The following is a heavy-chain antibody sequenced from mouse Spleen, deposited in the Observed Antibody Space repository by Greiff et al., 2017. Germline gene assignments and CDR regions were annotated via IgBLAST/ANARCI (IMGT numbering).Heavy chain of an antibody. CDR1: GYTFTDYY. D-gene: IGHD2-1*01. CDR2: IDPDSGGT. CDR3: TGGNYGFFDY. Sequence: VQLQQSGAELVRPGASVTLSCKASGYTFTDYYMHWVKQTPVHGLEWIGAIDPDSGGTAYNQKFKGKAILTADKSSSTAYMELRSLSSEDSAVYYATGGNYGFFDYWGQGTTLTVSS. V-gene: IGHV1-15*01. J-gene: IGHJ2*01.